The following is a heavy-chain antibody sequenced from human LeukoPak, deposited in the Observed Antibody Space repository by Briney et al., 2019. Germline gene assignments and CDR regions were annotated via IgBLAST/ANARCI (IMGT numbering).Heavy chain of an antibody. CDR3: GRGPGYRSDF. CDR2: INRDGSEK. CDR1: GLTFKSFW. Sequence: PGGSLRLSCTTSGLTFKSFWMTWVRRAPGNGLEWVANINRDGSEKNYVDSVRGRFTISRDNTKNSLYLQMSSLTVEDTAVYYCGRGPGYRSDFWGQGTLVTVSS. J-gene: IGHJ4*02. D-gene: IGHD5-12*01. V-gene: IGHV3-7*03.